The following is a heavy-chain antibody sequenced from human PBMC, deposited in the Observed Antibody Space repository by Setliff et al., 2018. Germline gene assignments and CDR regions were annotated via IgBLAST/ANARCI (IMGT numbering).Heavy chain of an antibody. Sequence: PSETLSLTCTVSGGSISSYHWSWIRQPAGKGLEWIGHIYIGGSANYNPSLKSRVTMSIDASKNQFSLKVSSVTAADTAVYYCARSFSRREKFLLDYWGQGALVTVSS. J-gene: IGHJ4*02. CDR1: GGSISSYH. CDR3: ARSFSRREKFLLDY. V-gene: IGHV4-4*07. CDR2: IYIGGSA.